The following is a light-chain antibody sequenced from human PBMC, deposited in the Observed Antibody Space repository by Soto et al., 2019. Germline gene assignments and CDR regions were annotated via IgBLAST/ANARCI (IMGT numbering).Light chain of an antibody. Sequence: QSALTQPPSLSGTPGQRVTISCSGSTSNIAGNTVHWYQHLPETAPKLLIYIDDQRPSGVPVRFSGSKSGTSASLAISGLQSEDEADYYCATWDDSLNAAVFGGGTQLTVL. J-gene: IGLJ7*01. CDR1: TSNIAGNT. CDR2: IDD. CDR3: ATWDDSLNAAV. V-gene: IGLV1-44*01.